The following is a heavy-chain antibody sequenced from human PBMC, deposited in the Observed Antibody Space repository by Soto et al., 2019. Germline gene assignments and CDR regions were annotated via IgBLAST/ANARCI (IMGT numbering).Heavy chain of an antibody. CDR1: GGSISSYY. D-gene: IGHD3-22*01. CDR2: IYYSGST. Sequence: SETLSLTCTVSGGSISSYYWSWIRQPPGQGLEWIGYIYYSGSTNYNPSLKSRVTISVDTSKNQFSLKLSSVTAADTAVYYCARTPGAVSSGYYYGDYFYYSGQGTLVTGS. J-gene: IGHJ4*01. CDR3: ARTPGAVSSGYYYGDYFYY. V-gene: IGHV4-59*01.